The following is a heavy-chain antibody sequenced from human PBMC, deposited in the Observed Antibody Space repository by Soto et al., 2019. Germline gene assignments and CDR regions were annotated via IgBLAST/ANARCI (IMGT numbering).Heavy chain of an antibody. D-gene: IGHD3-3*01. CDR2: IKQDGSEK. CDR3: ARGGITIFGVVMAPMDV. CDR1: GFTFSSYW. Sequence: GGSLRLSCAASGFTFSSYWMSWVRQAPGKGLEWVANIKQDGSEKYYVDSVKGRFTISRDNAKNSLYLQMNSLRAEDTAVYYCARGGITIFGVVMAPMDVWGKGTTVTVSS. J-gene: IGHJ6*03. V-gene: IGHV3-7*01.